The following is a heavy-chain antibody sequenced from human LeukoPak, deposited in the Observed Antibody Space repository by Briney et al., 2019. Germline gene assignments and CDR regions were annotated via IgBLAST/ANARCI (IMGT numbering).Heavy chain of an antibody. J-gene: IGHJ4*02. Sequence: HWASVKVSCKASGYTFTSYYMHWVRQAPGQGLEWMGIINPSGGSTSYAQKFQGRVTMTRDTSISTAYMELSRLRSDDTAVYYCARDREDGWELLRGYFDYWGQGTLVTVSS. V-gene: IGHV1-46*01. CDR3: ARDREDGWELLRGYFDY. D-gene: IGHD1-26*01. CDR2: INPSGGST. CDR1: GYTFTSYY.